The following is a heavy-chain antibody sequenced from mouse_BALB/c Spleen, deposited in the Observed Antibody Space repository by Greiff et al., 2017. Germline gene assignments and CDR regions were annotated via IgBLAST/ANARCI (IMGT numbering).Heavy chain of an antibody. Sequence: EVKLVESGGGLVKPGGSLKLSCAASGFTFSSYAMSWVRQSPEQRLEWVAEISSGGSYTYYPDTVTGRFTISRDNAKNTLYLEMSSLRSEDTAMYYCARGQDAMDYWGQGTSVTVSS. CDR1: GFTFSSYA. J-gene: IGHJ4*01. CDR3: ARGQDAMDY. V-gene: IGHV5-9-4*01. CDR2: ISSGGSYT.